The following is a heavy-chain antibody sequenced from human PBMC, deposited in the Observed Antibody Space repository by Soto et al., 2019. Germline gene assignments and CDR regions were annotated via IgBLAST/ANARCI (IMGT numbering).Heavy chain of an antibody. J-gene: IGHJ4*02. D-gene: IGHD6-6*01. V-gene: IGHV3-33*01. CDR1: GFTFSSYG. Sequence: GGSLRLSCAASGFTFSSYGMHWVRQAPGKWLEWVAVIWYDGSNKYYADSVKGRFTISRDNSKNTLYLQMNSLRAEDTAVYYCARDLEYSSSTVPRGFDYWGQGXLVTVSS. CDR2: IWYDGSNK. CDR3: ARDLEYSSSTVPRGFDY.